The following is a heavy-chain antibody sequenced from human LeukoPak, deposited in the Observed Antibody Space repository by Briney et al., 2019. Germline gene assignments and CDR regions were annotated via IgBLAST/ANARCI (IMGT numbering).Heavy chain of an antibody. Sequence: SETLSLTCTVSGGSISSYYWSWIRQPPGKGLEWIGYIYYSGSTNYNPSLKSRVTISVDTSKNQFSLKLSSVTAAGTAVYYCARWFGELYPWFDPWGQGTLVTVSS. J-gene: IGHJ5*02. CDR2: IYYSGST. D-gene: IGHD3-10*01. V-gene: IGHV4-59*01. CDR3: ARWFGELYPWFDP. CDR1: GGSISSYY.